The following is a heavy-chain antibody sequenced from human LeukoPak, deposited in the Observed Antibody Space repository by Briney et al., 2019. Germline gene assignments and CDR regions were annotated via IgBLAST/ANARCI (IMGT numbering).Heavy chain of an antibody. Sequence: SETLSLTCAVYGGSFSGYYWSWIRQPPGKGLEWIGEINHSGSTNYNPSLKSRVTISVDTSKNQFSLKLSSVTAADTAVYYWARGSVAGVYWGQGTLVTVSS. J-gene: IGHJ4*02. CDR3: ARGSVAGVY. D-gene: IGHD6-19*01. CDR1: GGSFSGYY. CDR2: INHSGST. V-gene: IGHV4-34*01.